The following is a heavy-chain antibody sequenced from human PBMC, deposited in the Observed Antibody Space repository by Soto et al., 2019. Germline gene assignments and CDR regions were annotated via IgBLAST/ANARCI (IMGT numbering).Heavy chain of an antibody. CDR2: ISYDGSNK. CDR1: GFTFSSYA. D-gene: IGHD3-22*01. V-gene: IGHV3-30-3*01. CDR3: ARPYSSGYYWAY. J-gene: IGHJ4*02. Sequence: GGSLRLSCAASGFTFSSYAMHWVRQAPGKGLEWVAVISYDGSNKYYADSVKGRFTISRDNSKNTLYLQMNSLRAEDTAVYYCARPYSSGYYWAYWGQGTLVTV.